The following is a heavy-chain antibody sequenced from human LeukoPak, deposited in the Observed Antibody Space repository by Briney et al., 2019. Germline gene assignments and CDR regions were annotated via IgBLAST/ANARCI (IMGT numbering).Heavy chain of an antibody. CDR1: GFTFSSYA. J-gene: IGHJ4*02. D-gene: IGHD3-10*01. CDR2: ISYDGSNK. CDR3: ARAGEGDYFDY. Sequence: GGSLRLSCAASGFTFSSYAMHWVRQAPGKGLEWVAVISYDGSNKYYADSVKGRFTISRDNSKNTLYLQMDSLRAEDTAVYYCARAGEGDYFDYWGQGTLVTVSS. V-gene: IGHV3-30-3*01.